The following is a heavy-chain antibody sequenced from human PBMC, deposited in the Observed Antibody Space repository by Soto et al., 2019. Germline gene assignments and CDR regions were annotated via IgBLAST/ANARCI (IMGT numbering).Heavy chain of an antibody. Sequence: QVQLVQSGAEVKKPGASVKVSRKASGYTFTSYGISWVRQAPGQGLECMGWISAYNGNTNYAQKLQGRVTMTTDTSTSTAYMELRSLRSDDTAVYYCARDQFLYGDYPENFQHWGQGTLVTVSS. D-gene: IGHD4-17*01. CDR1: GYTFTSYG. V-gene: IGHV1-18*01. CDR3: ARDQFLYGDYPENFQH. J-gene: IGHJ1*01. CDR2: ISAYNGNT.